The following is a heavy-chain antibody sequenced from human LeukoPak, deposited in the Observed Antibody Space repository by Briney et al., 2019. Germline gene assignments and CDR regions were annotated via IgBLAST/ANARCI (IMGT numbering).Heavy chain of an antibody. V-gene: IGHV4-34*01. CDR1: GGSFSGYY. CDR3: AKHYMGSSYNRGLDY. CDR2: INHSGST. D-gene: IGHD3-10*01. J-gene: IGHJ4*02. Sequence: PSETLSLTYAVYGGSFSGYYWSWIRQPPGKGLEWIGEINHSGSTNYNPSLKSRVTISVDTSKNQFSLKLSSVTAADTAIYYCAKHYMGSSYNRGLDYWGQGTLVTVSS.